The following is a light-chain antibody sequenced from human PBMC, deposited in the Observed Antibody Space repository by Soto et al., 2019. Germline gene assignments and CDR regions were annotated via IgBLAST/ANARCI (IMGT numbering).Light chain of an antibody. Sequence: EIALTQSPGTLSLSPGERATLSCRASQSVSSSYLAWYQQKPGQAPRLLIYGASSRATGIPDRFSGSGSGTDFTLTISRLEPEDFAVYYCQQYGSSPLTFGQRTKVDI. CDR2: GAS. V-gene: IGKV3-20*01. J-gene: IGKJ1*01. CDR1: QSVSSSY. CDR3: QQYGSSPLT.